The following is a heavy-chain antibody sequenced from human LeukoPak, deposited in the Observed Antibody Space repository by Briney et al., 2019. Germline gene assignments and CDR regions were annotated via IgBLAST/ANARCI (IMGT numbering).Heavy chain of an antibody. Sequence: ASVKVSCTASGYTFTGYYMHWVRQAPGQGLEWMGWINPNSGGTNHAQKFQGRVTMTRDTSISTAYMELSRLRSDDTAVYYCARDRPLDADDYYGFYYFDYWGQGTLVTVSS. CDR2: INPNSGGT. J-gene: IGHJ4*02. CDR3: ARDRPLDADDYYGFYYFDY. V-gene: IGHV1-2*02. CDR1: GYTFTGYY. D-gene: IGHD3-10*01.